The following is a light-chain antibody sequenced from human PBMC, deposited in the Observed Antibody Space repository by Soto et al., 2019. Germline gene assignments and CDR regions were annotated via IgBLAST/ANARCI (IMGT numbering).Light chain of an antibody. CDR1: QSISTY. Sequence: IQMTQSPSSLSASVGDRVTISCRASQSISTYLNWYQQKPGKAPNLLIYAASTLHNGVPSRFRGSGSGTDFTLTISRLQHEYFATYYSQQRYNTPRTYGQGTKGDI. J-gene: IGKJ1*01. V-gene: IGKV1-39*01. CDR2: AAS. CDR3: QQRYNTPRT.